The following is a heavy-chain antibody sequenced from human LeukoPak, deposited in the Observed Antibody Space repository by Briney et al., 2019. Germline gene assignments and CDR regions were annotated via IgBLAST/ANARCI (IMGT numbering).Heavy chain of an antibody. D-gene: IGHD6-19*01. V-gene: IGHV1-18*01. CDR2: ISAYNGNT. CDR3: ARDRSGWSACDY. J-gene: IGHJ4*02. CDR1: GYTFTSYG. Sequence: ASVKVSCKASGYTFTSYGISWVRQAPGQGLEWMGWISAYNGNTNYAQKFQGRVTMTTDTSTNTAYMELRSLRSDDTAVYYCARDRSGWSACDYWGQGTLVTVSS.